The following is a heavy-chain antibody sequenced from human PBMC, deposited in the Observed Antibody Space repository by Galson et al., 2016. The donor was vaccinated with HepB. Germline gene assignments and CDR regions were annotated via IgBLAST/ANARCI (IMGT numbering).Heavy chain of an antibody. CDR3: ARDDYGPGTYEEFNWFDP. V-gene: IGHV3-21*01. CDR1: GGSISADN. D-gene: IGHD3-10*01. Sequence: ETLSLTCAVSGGSISADNWWTWVRQAPGKGLEWVSSISSFSTYIHYAESLKGRFTISRDNAKNSLYLQMNSLRVEDTAVYYCARDDYGPGTYEEFNWFDPWGQGTLVTVSS. J-gene: IGHJ5*02. CDR2: ISSFSTYI.